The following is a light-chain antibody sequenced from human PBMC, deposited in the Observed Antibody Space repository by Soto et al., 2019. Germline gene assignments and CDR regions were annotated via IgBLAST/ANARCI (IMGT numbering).Light chain of an antibody. J-gene: IGKJ2*01. CDR3: QQRSNWPPYT. CDR2: DAS. CDR1: QSVSSY. Sequence: EIVLTQSPATLSLSPGERATLSSRASQSVSSYLAWYQQKPGQAPRLLIYDASNRATGIPARFNGSGSGTDFTLTISSLEPEDFAVYYCQQRSNWPPYTFGQGTKLEIK. V-gene: IGKV3-11*01.